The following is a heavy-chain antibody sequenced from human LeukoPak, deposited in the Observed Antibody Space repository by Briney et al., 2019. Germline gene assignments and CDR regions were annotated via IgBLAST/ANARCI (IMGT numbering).Heavy chain of an antibody. D-gene: IGHD6-13*01. CDR3: ARDVFGGSWFDY. V-gene: IGHV3-11*04. Sequence: GGSVRLFCAASGFTFSDYYMSWIRQAPGKGLEWVSYISSSGSTIYYADSVKGRFTISRDNAKNSLYLQMNSLRAEDTAVYYCARDVFGGSWFDYWGQGTLVTVSS. CDR2: ISSSGSTI. J-gene: IGHJ4*02. CDR1: GFTFSDYY.